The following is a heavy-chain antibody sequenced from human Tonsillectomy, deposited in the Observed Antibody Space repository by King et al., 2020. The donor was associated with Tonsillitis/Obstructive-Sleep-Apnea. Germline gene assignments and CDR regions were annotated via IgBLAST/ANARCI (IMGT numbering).Heavy chain of an antibody. D-gene: IGHD5-12*01. CDR1: GFTFSSYE. CDR3: ARDSLGWYFDL. CDR2: ISSSGSTI. J-gene: IGHJ2*01. V-gene: IGHV3-48*03. Sequence: QLVQSGGGLVQPGGSLRLSCAASGFTFSSYEMNWVRQAPGKGLEWVSYISSSGSTIYYADSVKGRFTISRDNDKNSLYLKMNDLRAEDTAVYYCARDSLGWYFDLWGRGTLVSVSS.